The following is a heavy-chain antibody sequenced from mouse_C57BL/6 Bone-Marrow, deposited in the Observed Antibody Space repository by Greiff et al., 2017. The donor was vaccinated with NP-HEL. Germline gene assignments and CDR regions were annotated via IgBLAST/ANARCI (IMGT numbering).Heavy chain of an antibody. V-gene: IGHV1-64*01. D-gene: IGHD2-3*01. CDR1: GYTFTSYW. CDR3: ARHGYSWFAY. Sequence: QVQLKQPGAELVKPGASVKLSCKASGYTFTSYWMHWVKQRPGQGLEWIGMIHPNSGSTNYNEKFKSKATLTVDKSSSTAYMQLSSLTSEDSAVYYCARHGYSWFAYWGQGTLVTVSA. CDR2: IHPNSGST. J-gene: IGHJ3*01.